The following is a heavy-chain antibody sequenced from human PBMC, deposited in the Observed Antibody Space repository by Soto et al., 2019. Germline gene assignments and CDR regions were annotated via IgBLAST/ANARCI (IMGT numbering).Heavy chain of an antibody. D-gene: IGHD7-27*01. Sequence: SGPTLVNPTQTLTLTCTFSGFSLSTSGVGVGWVRQPPGKALEWLALIYWDGDRRYSPSLKSRLTITEDTSNNQVALTMTNMDPLDTATYYCTHAWAHWGQGILVTVSS. J-gene: IGHJ4*02. CDR1: GFSLSTSGVG. V-gene: IGHV2-5*02. CDR2: IYWDGDR. CDR3: THAWAH.